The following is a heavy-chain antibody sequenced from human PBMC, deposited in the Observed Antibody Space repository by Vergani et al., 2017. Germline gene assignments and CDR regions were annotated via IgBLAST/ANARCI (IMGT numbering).Heavy chain of an antibody. D-gene: IGHD6-6*01. J-gene: IGHJ4*02. CDR1: GGSISSSSYY. V-gene: IGHV4-39*01. Sequence: QLQLQESGPGLVKPSETLSLTCTVSGGSISSSSYYWGWIRQPPGKGLDWIGSIDYSGSTYYNPSLKSRVTISVDTSKNQFSLKLSSVTAADTAVYYCARPLAYVIAARPGPGYFDYWGQGTLVTVSS. CDR2: IDYSGST. CDR3: ARPLAYVIAARPGPGYFDY.